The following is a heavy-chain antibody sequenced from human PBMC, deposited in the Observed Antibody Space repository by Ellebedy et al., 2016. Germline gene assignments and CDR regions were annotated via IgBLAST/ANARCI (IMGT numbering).Heavy chain of an antibody. J-gene: IGHJ4*02. D-gene: IGHD2-2*01. CDR2: ISAYNGNT. CDR1: GYTFTNYG. CDR3: ARDLRSTSFAYRFDY. Sequence: ASVKVSXKASGYTFTNYGISWVRQAPGQGLEWMGWISAYNGNTNYAQKLQGRVTMTTDTSTSTAYMELRSLRSDDTAVYYCARDLRSTSFAYRFDYWGQGTLVTVSS. V-gene: IGHV1-18*01.